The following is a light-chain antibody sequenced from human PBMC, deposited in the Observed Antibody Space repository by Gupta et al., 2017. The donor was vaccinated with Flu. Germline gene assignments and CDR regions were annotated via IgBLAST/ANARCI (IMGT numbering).Light chain of an antibody. CDR3: SSYTSTDTFYV. CDR1: SSDVGRYDT. V-gene: IGLV2-14*01. Sequence: QSPLTQPASASASPAQSITNSCTGTSSDVGRYDTASWYQQHPGKAPKLIIYDVSVRPSGVSSRSSGSKSSNTASLTISGLEAEDETDYYCSSYTSTDTFYVFGLGTRVTVL. J-gene: IGLJ1*01. CDR2: DVS.